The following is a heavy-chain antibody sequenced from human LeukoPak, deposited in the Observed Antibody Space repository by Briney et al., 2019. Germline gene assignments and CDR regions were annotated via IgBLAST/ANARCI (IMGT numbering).Heavy chain of an antibody. Sequence: ASVKVSCKSSGYTFTGYYMHWVRPAPGQGLEWMGWINPNSGGTNYAQKFQGRVTMTRDTSISTAYMELSRLRSDDTAVYYCARVRGIAAAGLYNWFDPWGQGTLVTVSS. D-gene: IGHD6-13*01. CDR1: GYTFTGYY. V-gene: IGHV1-2*02. J-gene: IGHJ5*02. CDR3: ARVRGIAAAGLYNWFDP. CDR2: INPNSGGT.